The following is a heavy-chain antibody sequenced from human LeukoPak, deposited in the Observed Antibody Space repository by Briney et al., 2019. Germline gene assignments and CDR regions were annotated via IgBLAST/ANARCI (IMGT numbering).Heavy chain of an antibody. CDR2: IIPIFGTA. V-gene: IGHV1-69*13. CDR1: GGTFSSYA. Sequence: GASVKVSCKASGGTFSSYAISWVRQAPGQGLEWMGGIIPIFGTANYAQKFQGRVTITADESTSTAYMELSSLRSEDTAVYYCARCSIEGRPEYYYYYYYMDVWGKGTTVTVSS. D-gene: IGHD2-2*01. CDR3: ARCSIEGRPEYYYYYYYMDV. J-gene: IGHJ6*03.